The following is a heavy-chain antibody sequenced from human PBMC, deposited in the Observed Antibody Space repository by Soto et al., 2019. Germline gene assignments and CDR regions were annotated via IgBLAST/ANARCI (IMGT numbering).Heavy chain of an antibody. V-gene: IGHV1-69*05. Sequence: GASVKVSCKPSGGTFSSYAVNWVRQAPGQGLEWMGTIIPDSGTARYAQKFQGRVTMTRNTSISTAYMELSSLRSEDTAVYYCARGFDYDFWSGPPSIWGQGTMVTVSS. D-gene: IGHD3-3*01. CDR1: GGTFSSYA. CDR2: IIPDSGTA. J-gene: IGHJ3*02. CDR3: ARGFDYDFWSGPPSI.